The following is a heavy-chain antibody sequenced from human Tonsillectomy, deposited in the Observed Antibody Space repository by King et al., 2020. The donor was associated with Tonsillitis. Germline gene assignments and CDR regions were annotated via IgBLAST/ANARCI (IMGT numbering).Heavy chain of an antibody. Sequence: HVQLVESGAEVKKPGASVKVSCTASGYTFTGYYIHWVRQAPGQGLEWMGWINPNSGGTDYAQKFQGRVTMARDTSISTAYLELSRLRSDDAAVYYCARWSDLYYLGMDVWGQGTTVTVSS. CDR1: GYTFTGYY. V-gene: IGHV1-2*02. CDR3: ARWSDLYYLGMDV. J-gene: IGHJ6*02. D-gene: IGHD1-26*01. CDR2: INPNSGGT.